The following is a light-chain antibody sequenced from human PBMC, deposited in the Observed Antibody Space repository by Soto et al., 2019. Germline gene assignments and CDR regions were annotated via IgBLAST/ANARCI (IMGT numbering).Light chain of an antibody. CDR1: RSNVGGGYD. Sequence: QSVLTQPPSVSGAPGQRVFISCTGSRSNVGGGYDVHWYQHFTGRAPKLLISGTTNRPSGIPDRFSGSKSGTSASLAITGLQPEDEADYYCQSYDSSLTTYVFGTGTKVTVL. J-gene: IGLJ1*01. CDR2: GTT. V-gene: IGLV1-40*01. CDR3: QSYDSSLTTYV.